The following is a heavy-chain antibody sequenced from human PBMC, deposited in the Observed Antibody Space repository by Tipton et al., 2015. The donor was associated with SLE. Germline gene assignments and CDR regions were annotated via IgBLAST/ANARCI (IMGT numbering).Heavy chain of an antibody. V-gene: IGHV4-59*11. Sequence: TLSLTCTVSGGSISSHYWSWIRQPPGKGLEWIGYIYYSGSNNYNPSLKSRVTISVDTSKNQFSLKLSSVTAADTAVYSCARDGGYDFWSGYYYWFDPWGQGTLVTVSS. CDR3: ARDGGYDFWSGYYYWFDP. J-gene: IGHJ5*02. CDR1: GGSISSHY. CDR2: IYYSGSN. D-gene: IGHD3-3*01.